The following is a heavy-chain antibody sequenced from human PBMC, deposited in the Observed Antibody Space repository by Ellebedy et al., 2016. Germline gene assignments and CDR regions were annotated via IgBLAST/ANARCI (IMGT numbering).Heavy chain of an antibody. CDR2: ISSSSSYI. V-gene: IGHV3-21*01. D-gene: IGHD3-3*01. J-gene: IGHJ3*02. CDR1: GFTFSSYS. Sequence: GGSLRLSCAASGFTFSSYSMNWVRQAPGKGLEWVSSISSSSSYIYYADSVKGRFTISRDNAKNSLYLQMNSLRAEDTAVYYCARDGRSGYRPFSDAFDIWGQGTMVTVSS. CDR3: ARDGRSGYRPFSDAFDI.